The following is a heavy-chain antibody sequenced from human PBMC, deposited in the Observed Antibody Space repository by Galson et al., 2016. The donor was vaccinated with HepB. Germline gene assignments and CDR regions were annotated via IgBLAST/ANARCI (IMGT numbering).Heavy chain of an antibody. V-gene: IGHV4-38-2*01. CDR1: GAVISSAYY. Sequence: SETLSLTCAVSGAVISSAYYWGWVRQAPGKGLEWVGSFYRGGTSYYAPSLESRAKISVDSSKNEFSLKLTSVTAADTGVYYCARGPRFGDDLTAFYYWGRGLLVTVSS. CDR2: FYRGGTS. CDR3: ARGPRFGDDLTAFYY. D-gene: IGHD3-9*01. J-gene: IGHJ4*02.